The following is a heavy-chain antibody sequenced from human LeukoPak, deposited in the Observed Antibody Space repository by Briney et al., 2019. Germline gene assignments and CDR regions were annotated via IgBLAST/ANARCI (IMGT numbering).Heavy chain of an antibody. CDR2: IYYSGYT. V-gene: IGHV4-39*07. J-gene: IGHJ4*02. CDR3: ARFPVVMLRGVHLTKFYFDY. Sequence: SETLSLTCTVSGGSIGSNNYYWGWIRQPPGKGLEWIGSIYYSGYTYYNPSLKSRVTISVDTSKNQFSLKLSSVTAADTAVYYCARFPVVMLRGVHLTKFYFDYWGQGALVTVSS. CDR1: GGSIGSNNYY. D-gene: IGHD3-10*01.